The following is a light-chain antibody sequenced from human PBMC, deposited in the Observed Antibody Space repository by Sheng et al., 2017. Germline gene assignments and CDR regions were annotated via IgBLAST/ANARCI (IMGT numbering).Light chain of an antibody. CDR3: QQYHDWPPYT. CDR2: AAS. CDR1: QSISTN. J-gene: IGKJ2*01. Sequence: EIVLTQSPGTLSLSPGEGATLSCRASQSISTNIAWYQQKVGQAPRLLIYAASTRATGISARFSGSGSGTKFTLTISSLQSEDFAVYYCQQYHDWPPYTFGQGTTLEIK. V-gene: IGKV3-15*01.